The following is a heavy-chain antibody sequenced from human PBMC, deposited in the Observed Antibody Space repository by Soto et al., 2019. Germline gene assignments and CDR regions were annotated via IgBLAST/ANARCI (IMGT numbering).Heavy chain of an antibody. Sequence: QVQLQESGPGLVKPSQTLSLTCTVSGGSISSGGYYWSWIRQHPGKGLEWIGYIYYSGSTYYNPSHKSRVTISVETSKNQFSLKLSSVTAADTAVYYCAREGGIVGATAADYWGQGTLVTVSS. D-gene: IGHD1-26*01. J-gene: IGHJ4*02. CDR1: GGSISSGGYY. CDR2: IYYSGST. CDR3: AREGGIVGATAADY. V-gene: IGHV4-31*03.